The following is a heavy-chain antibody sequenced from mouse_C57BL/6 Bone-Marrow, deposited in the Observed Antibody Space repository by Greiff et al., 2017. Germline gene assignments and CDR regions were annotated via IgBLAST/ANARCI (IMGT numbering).Heavy chain of an antibody. CDR2: IDPSDSET. V-gene: IGHV1-52*01. J-gene: IGHJ1*03. CDR3: ARFGGYGYWYFDV. Sequence: QVQLQQPGAELVRPGSSVKLSCKASGYTFTSYWMHWVKQRPIQSLEWIGNIDPSDSETHYNQKFKDKVTLTVDKSSSTAYMQLSSLTSEDSAVYYCARFGGYGYWYFDVWGTGTTVTVSS. D-gene: IGHD2-10*02. CDR1: GYTFTSYW.